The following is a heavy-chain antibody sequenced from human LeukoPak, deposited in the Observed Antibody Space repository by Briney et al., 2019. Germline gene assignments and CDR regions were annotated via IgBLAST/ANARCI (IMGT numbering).Heavy chain of an antibody. CDR3: AKDWFEVVPGARLDY. Sequence: PGGSLRLSCAASGFTFSKYGMHWVRQAPGKGLEWVAFMRFDGSNTYYADSVKGRFSISRDNSKNTLYLQMDSLRVEDTAVYYCAKDWFEVVPGARLDYWGQGTLLTVSS. V-gene: IGHV3-30*02. CDR2: MRFDGSNT. CDR1: GFTFSKYG. D-gene: IGHD2-2*01. J-gene: IGHJ4*02.